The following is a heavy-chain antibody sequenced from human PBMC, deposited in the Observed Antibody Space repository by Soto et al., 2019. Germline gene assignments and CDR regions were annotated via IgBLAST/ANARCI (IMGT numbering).Heavy chain of an antibody. CDR3: ARDLPKGDFWSGYWYYYGMDV. J-gene: IGHJ6*02. CDR2: INSDGSST. D-gene: IGHD3-3*01. CDR1: GFTFSSYW. V-gene: IGHV3-74*01. Sequence: GSLRLSCAASGFTFSSYWMHWVRQAPGKGLVWVSRINSDGSSTSYADSVKGRFTISRDNAKNTLYLQMNSLRAEDTAVYYCARDLPKGDFWSGYWYYYGMDVWGQGTTVTVSS.